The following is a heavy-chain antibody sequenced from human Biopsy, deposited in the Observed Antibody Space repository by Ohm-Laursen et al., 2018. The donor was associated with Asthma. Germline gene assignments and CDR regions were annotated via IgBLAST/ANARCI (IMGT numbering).Heavy chain of an antibody. CDR3: ARDSSGWYNWVGWFDP. D-gene: IGHD6-19*01. J-gene: IGHJ5*02. CDR1: GFSFSEFV. CDR2: ISYDGSTK. V-gene: IGHV3-30*03. Sequence: SLRLSCTASGFSFSEFVMHWVRQAPGKGLEWVAVISYDGSTKYYADSVKGRFTISRDNSKNTLYLQMSSLRVEDTAVYYCARDSSGWYNWVGWFDPWGQGTLVTVSS.